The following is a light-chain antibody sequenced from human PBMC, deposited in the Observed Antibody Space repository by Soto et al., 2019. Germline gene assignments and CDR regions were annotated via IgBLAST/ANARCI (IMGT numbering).Light chain of an antibody. J-gene: IGKJ3*01. CDR3: QKYNSAPH. Sequence: DIQMTQSPSSLSASVGDRVTITCRASQGISNYLAWYQQKPGKVPKLLIYAASALQSGVPSRFSGSGSGTDFTLTISSLQPEDVATYDCQKYNSAPHFGPGTKVDIK. V-gene: IGKV1-27*01. CDR2: AAS. CDR1: QGISNY.